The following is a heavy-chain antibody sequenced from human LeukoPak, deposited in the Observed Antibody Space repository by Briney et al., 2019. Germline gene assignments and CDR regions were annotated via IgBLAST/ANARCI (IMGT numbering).Heavy chain of an antibody. Sequence: GGSLRLSCVASGFPFSSYWMTWVRQAPGKGLEWVANIKQDGSKKSYVDSVKGRFTISRDNAKNSLYLQMNSLRAEDTAVYYCARDLGTGTWIQLWLPRLDYYYYGMDVWGQGTTVTVSS. V-gene: IGHV3-7*01. CDR1: GFPFSSYW. CDR3: ARDLGTGTWIQLWLPRLDYYYYGMDV. CDR2: IKQDGSKK. D-gene: IGHD5-18*01. J-gene: IGHJ6*02.